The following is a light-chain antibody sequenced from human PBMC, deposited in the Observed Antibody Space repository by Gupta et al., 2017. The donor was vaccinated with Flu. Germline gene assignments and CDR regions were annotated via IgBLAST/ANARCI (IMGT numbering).Light chain of an antibody. J-gene: IGKJ1*01. Sequence: DVVLTQSLLSLPVTPGQSVSISCKSSQGLVFVDGNTYLHWVQQRPGQSPRRLIYKSSNRDFGVPDRFSGTGSGTDFTLRISRVEAEDVGIHYCRHDVEWPWTFGQGTKVEIK. V-gene: IGKV2-30*01. CDR1: QGLVFVDGNTY. CDR2: KSS. CDR3: RHDVEWPWT.